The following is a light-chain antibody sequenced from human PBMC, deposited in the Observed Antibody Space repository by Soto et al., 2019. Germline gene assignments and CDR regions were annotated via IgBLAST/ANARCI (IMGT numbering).Light chain of an antibody. CDR2: DVS. V-gene: IGLV2-14*03. J-gene: IGLJ1*01. Sequence: QSALTQPASVSGSPGQAITISCSGTSSDVGAFNYVSWYQQHPGKASKLMIYDVSNRPSGVSNRFSGSKSGNTASLTISGLRAEDEADYYCNSYTSNNSYVFGTGTKVTGL. CDR3: NSYTSNNSYV. CDR1: SSDVGAFNY.